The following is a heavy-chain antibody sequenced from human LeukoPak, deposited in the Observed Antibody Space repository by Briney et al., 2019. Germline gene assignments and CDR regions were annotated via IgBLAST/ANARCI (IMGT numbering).Heavy chain of an antibody. CDR2: IYYSGST. Sequence: PSETLSLTCTVSGGSISSSSYYWGWIRQPPGKGLEWIGSIYYSGSTYYNPSLKSRVTISVDTSKNQFSLKLSSVTAADTAVYYCARGNWHVGRMFDPWGQGTLVTVSS. CDR3: ARGNWHVGRMFDP. V-gene: IGHV4-39*07. D-gene: IGHD1-1*01. CDR1: GGSISSSSYY. J-gene: IGHJ5*02.